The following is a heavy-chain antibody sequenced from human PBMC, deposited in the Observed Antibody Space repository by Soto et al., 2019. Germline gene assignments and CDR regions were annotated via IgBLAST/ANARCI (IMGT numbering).Heavy chain of an antibody. Sequence: SVKVSCKASGGTFSSYAISWVRQAPGQGLEWMGGIIPIFGTANYAQKFQGRVTITADESTSTAYMELSSLRSEDTAVYYCAKGTPYYYDSSGYSYYFDYWGQGTLVTVSS. J-gene: IGHJ4*02. CDR2: IIPIFGTA. D-gene: IGHD3-22*01. V-gene: IGHV1-69*13. CDR1: GGTFSSYA. CDR3: AKGTPYYYDSSGYSYYFDY.